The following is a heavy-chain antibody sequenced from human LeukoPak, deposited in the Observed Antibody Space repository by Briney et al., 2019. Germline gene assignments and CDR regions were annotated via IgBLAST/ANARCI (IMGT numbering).Heavy chain of an antibody. J-gene: IGHJ4*02. CDR3: ASDYGDYVFDY. CDR2: IYYSGST. CDR1: GGSVSSGSYY. D-gene: IGHD4-17*01. Sequence: SETLSLTCTVSGGSVSSGSYYWSWIRQPPGKGLEWNGYIYYSGSTNYNPYLKSRVTISVDTSKNQFSLKLSSVTAADTAVYYCASDYGDYVFDYWGQGTLVTVSS. V-gene: IGHV4-61*01.